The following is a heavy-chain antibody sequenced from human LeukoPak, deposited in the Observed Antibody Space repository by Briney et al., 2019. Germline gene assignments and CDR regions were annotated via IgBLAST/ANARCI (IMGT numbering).Heavy chain of an antibody. Sequence: PSETLSLSCTVSGGSLSSSSYFWGWIRQPPGKGLEWLGRIFYSGSTYYNPSLNSRVTISTETSKIQFSLGLSSVTAADTAVGYCARQRNTVTADYWGQGTLVTVS. J-gene: IGHJ4*02. CDR1: GGSLSSSSYF. D-gene: IGHD4-17*01. V-gene: IGHV4-39*01. CDR3: ARQRNTVTADY. CDR2: IFYSGST.